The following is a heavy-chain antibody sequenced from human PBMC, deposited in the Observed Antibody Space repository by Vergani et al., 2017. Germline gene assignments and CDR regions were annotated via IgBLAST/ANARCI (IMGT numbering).Heavy chain of an antibody. Sequence: EVQLVQSGAEVKKPGESLRISCKGSGYSFTSYWISWVRQLPGKGLEWMGMIDPSDSYTNYSPSFKGHVTISADKSISTAYLQWSSLKASDTAMYYCARVGWSYYDSSGYYYAPGGWFDPWGQGTLVTVSS. D-gene: IGHD3-22*01. CDR2: IDPSDSYT. V-gene: IGHV5-10-1*03. J-gene: IGHJ5*02. CDR1: GYSFTSYW. CDR3: ARVGWSYYDSSGYYYAPGGWFDP.